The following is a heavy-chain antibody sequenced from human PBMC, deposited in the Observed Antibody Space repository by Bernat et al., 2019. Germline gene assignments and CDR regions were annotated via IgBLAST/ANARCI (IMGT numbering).Heavy chain of an antibody. Sequence: EVQLVESGGGLVKPGGSLRLSCAASGFTFRNAWMNWVRQAPGRGLEWVGRIKSKTDGGTTAYAAPVKGRFTISRDDSKSTVFLQMNSLKTEDTAVYYCTTAPSGGATSPDSWGQGTLATVSS. CDR2: IKSKTDGGTT. V-gene: IGHV3-15*07. D-gene: IGHD1-26*01. CDR3: TTAPSGGATSPDS. J-gene: IGHJ4*02. CDR1: GFTFRNAW.